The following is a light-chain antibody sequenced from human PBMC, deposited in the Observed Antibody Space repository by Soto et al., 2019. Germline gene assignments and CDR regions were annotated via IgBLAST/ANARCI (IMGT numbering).Light chain of an antibody. V-gene: IGKV3-20*01. CDR3: QQYGSSPIT. Sequence: EIVLTQSPGTRSCSPGERATLSGRASQSVSSIYLAWYQQKPGQAPSLLIYATSSPATGIPDRFSGSGSGTDFSLTISRLEPEDSAVYYCQQYGSSPITFGQGTRLEIK. J-gene: IGKJ5*01. CDR1: QSVSSIY. CDR2: ATS.